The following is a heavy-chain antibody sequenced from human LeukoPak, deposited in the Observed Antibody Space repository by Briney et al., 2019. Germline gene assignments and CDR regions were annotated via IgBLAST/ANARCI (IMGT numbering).Heavy chain of an antibody. J-gene: IGHJ5*02. CDR2: INPNSGGT. CDR3: ARDSQDIVVVPAAPNWFDP. V-gene: IGHV1-2*02. CDR1: GYTFTGYY. D-gene: IGHD2-2*01. Sequence: ASVKVSCKASGYTFTGYYMHWVRQAPGQGLEWMGWINPNSGGTNYAQKFQGRVTMTRDTSISTAYMELSRLRSDDTAVYYCARDSQDIVVVPAAPNWFDPWGQGTLVTVSS.